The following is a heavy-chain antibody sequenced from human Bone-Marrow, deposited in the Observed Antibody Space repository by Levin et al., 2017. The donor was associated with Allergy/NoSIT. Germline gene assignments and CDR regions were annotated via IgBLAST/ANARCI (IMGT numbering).Heavy chain of an antibody. Sequence: GGSLRLSXXXXXXXXGGSWRGWVRKVPGKGLEWVANIKQDGSEKYYVDSVKGRFTISRDNAKNSLYLQMNSLRAEDTAVYYCAREGYYYGSGSYNESWGQGTLVTVSS. J-gene: IGHJ5*02. V-gene: IGHV3-7*01. CDR3: AREGYYYGSGSYNES. CDR2: IKQDGSEK. CDR1: XXXXGGSW. D-gene: IGHD3-10*01.